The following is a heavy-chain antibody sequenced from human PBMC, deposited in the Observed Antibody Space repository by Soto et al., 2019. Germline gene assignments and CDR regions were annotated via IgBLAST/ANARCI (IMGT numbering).Heavy chain of an antibody. CDR3: ARDHWDIVLMVYASAGNWFDP. CDR2: ISSSSSYI. J-gene: IGHJ5*02. D-gene: IGHD2-8*01. V-gene: IGHV3-21*01. CDR1: GFTFSSYS. Sequence: PGETLCLSCAASGFTFSSYSMNGFLRDPGKGVEGFSSISSSSSYIYYADSVKGRFTISRDNAKNSLYLQMNSLRAEDTAVYYCARDHWDIVLMVYASAGNWFDPWGQGTLVTVSS.